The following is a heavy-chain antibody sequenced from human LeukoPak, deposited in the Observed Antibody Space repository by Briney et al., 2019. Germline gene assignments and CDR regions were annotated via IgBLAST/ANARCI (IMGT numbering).Heavy chain of an antibody. J-gene: IGHJ4*02. CDR2: LRSDGSHK. CDR1: GFIFSSYG. Sequence: HPGGSLRLSCAASGFIFSSYGMHWVRQAPGKGLEWVAFLRSDGSHKCYADSVKGRFTISRDNAKNSLYLQMNSLRAEDTALYYCASSRYDSSGYYGIIGYWGQGTLVTVSS. V-gene: IGHV3-30*02. D-gene: IGHD3-22*01. CDR3: ASSRYDSSGYYGIIGY.